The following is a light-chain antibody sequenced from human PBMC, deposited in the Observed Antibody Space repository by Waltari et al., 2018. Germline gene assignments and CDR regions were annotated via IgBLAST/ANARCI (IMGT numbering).Light chain of an antibody. CDR3: QLTRS. CDR2: DAS. V-gene: IGKV3-11*01. Sequence: EIVLTQSPATLSLSTGARATLSRRASQSVTGYGYLAPYQQKPGQAPRLLIYDASNRATGIPARFSGSGSGTDFTLSISSLEPEDFAIYYCQLTRSFGQGTRVEIK. J-gene: IGKJ1*01. CDR1: QSVTGYGY.